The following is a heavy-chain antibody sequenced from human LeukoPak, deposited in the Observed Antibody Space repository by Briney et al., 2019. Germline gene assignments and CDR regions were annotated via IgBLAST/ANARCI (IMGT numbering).Heavy chain of an antibody. CDR3: AKDVRSGYFDY. CDR2: IYSDGSKQ. J-gene: IGHJ4*02. CDR1: GFIFNNYG. D-gene: IGHD3-22*01. V-gene: IGHV3-33*06. Sequence: GGSLRLSCAASGFIFNNYGMHWVRQAPGKGLEWVAVIYSDGSKQNYADSVKGRFTISRDDSKNTVYLQMNSLRADDTAVYYCAKDVRSGYFDYWGQGTLVPVSS.